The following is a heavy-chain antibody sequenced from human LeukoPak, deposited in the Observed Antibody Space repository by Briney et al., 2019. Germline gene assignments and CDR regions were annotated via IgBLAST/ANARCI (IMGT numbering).Heavy chain of an antibody. CDR3: VRGVRDVYNGFDY. D-gene: IGHD5-24*01. CDR1: GYTFTGYC. CDR2: INPNSGGT. V-gene: IGHV1-2*04. J-gene: IGHJ4*02. Sequence: ASVKVSCKASGYTFTGYCIHWVRQAPGQGLEWMGWINPNSGGTNYAQKFQGWVTMTRDTSISTAYMELSRLRSDNTAVYYCVRGVRDVYNGFDYWGQGTLVTVSS.